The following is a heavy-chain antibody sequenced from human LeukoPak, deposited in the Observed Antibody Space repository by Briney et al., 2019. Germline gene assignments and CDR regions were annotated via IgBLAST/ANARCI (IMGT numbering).Heavy chain of an antibody. CDR3: ASNLYDSSGYYPQEFDY. Sequence: SETLSLTCTVSGGSISSSSYYWGWIRQPPGKGLEWIGSIYYSGSTYYNPSLKSRVTISVDTSKNQFSLKLSSVTAADTAVYYCASNLYDSSGYYPQEFDYWGQGTLVTVSS. D-gene: IGHD3-22*01. CDR2: IYYSGST. J-gene: IGHJ4*02. CDR1: GGSISSSSYY. V-gene: IGHV4-39*01.